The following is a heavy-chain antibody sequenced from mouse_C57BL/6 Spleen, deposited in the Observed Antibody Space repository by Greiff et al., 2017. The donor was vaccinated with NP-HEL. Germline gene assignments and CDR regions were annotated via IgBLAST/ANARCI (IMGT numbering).Heavy chain of an antibody. J-gene: IGHJ1*03. CDR3: ARGTVVDWYFDV. D-gene: IGHD1-1*01. CDR2: INYDGSST. V-gene: IGHV5-16*02. Sequence: EVKVEESEGGLVQPGSSMKLSCTASGFTFSDYYMAWVRQVPEKGLEWVANINYDGSSTYYLDSLKSRFIISRDNAKNILYLQMSSLKSEDTAMYYCARGTVVDWYFDVWGTGTTVTVSS. CDR1: GFTFSDYY.